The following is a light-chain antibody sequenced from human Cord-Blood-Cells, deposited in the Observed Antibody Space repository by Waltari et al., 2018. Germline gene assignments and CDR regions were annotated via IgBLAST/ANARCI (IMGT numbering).Light chain of an antibody. J-gene: IGKJ5*01. CDR3: QQSYSTPIT. Sequence: DIQMTQSPSSLSASVGDRVTITCRASQSISSYLNWYQQKPGKAPKLLIYAASSLQSGVPSRFSGSGSGTDFTLTISSRQPEDFATCYCQQSYSTPITFGHGTRLEIK. V-gene: IGKV1-39*01. CDR2: AAS. CDR1: QSISSY.